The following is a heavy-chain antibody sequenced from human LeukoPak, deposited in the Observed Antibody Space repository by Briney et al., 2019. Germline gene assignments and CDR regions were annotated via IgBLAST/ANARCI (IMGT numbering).Heavy chain of an antibody. CDR3: ARDWDYGDHCDY. CDR1: GFTFSSYE. Sequence: GGSLRLSCAASGFTFSSYEMNWVRQAPGEGLEWVSYISSSGSTIYHADSVKGRFTISRDNAKNSLYLQMNSLRAEDTAVYYCARDWDYGDHCDYWGQGTLVTVSS. V-gene: IGHV3-48*03. J-gene: IGHJ4*02. CDR2: ISSSGSTI. D-gene: IGHD4-17*01.